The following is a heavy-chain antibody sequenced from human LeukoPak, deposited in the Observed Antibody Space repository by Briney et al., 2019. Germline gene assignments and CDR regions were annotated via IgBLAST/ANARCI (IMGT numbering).Heavy chain of an antibody. V-gene: IGHV3-23*01. D-gene: IGHD6-6*01. J-gene: IGHJ5*02. Sequence: PGGSLRLSCAASGFTFSSYAMSWVRQAPGKGLEWVSAISGSGSSTYYADSVKGRFTISRDNSKNTLYLQMNSLRAEDTAVYYCARGVFSSSSGGYWFDPWGQGTLVTVSS. CDR3: ARGVFSSSSGGYWFDP. CDR2: ISGSGSST. CDR1: GFTFSSYA.